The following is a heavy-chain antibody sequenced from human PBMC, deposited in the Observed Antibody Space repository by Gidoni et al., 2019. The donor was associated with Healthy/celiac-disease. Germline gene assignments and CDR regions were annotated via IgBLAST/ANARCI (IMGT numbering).Heavy chain of an antibody. CDR1: GGSFRVYY. CDR2: INHSGST. V-gene: IGHV4-34*01. CDR3: ARDGFWSGYYQLYNWFDP. D-gene: IGHD3-3*01. Sequence: QVQLQQWGAGLLKPSETLSLTCAVYGGSFRVYYWSWIRQPPGKGLEWIGEINHSGSTNYNPSLKSRVTISVDTSKNQFSLKLSSVTAADTAVYYCARDGFWSGYYQLYNWFDPWGQGTLVTVSS. J-gene: IGHJ5*02.